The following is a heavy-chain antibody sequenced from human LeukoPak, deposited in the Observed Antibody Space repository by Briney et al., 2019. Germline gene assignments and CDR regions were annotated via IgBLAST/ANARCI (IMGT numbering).Heavy chain of an antibody. Sequence: GASVNVSFKASGYTFTSYGISWVRQAPGQGLEWMGWISAYNGNTNYAQKLQGRVTMTTDTSTSTAYMELRSLRSDDTAVYYCARDLTTVVTLPLAYYYYGMDVWGQGTTVTVSS. V-gene: IGHV1-18*01. J-gene: IGHJ6*02. CDR2: ISAYNGNT. D-gene: IGHD4-23*01. CDR3: ARDLTTVVTLPLAYYYYGMDV. CDR1: GYTFTSYG.